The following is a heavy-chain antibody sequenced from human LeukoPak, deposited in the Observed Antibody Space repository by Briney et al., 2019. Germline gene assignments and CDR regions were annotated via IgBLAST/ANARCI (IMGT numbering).Heavy chain of an antibody. CDR2: VNHNGIT. CDR1: GPGSFIGYY. V-gene: IGHV4-34*01. J-gene: IGHJ4*02. CDR3: ARGTLTTMTNVLFDY. Sequence: LSETLSLTCAVSGPGSFIGYYWSWIRQPPGRGLKWIGEVNHNGITNYNPSLKSRLTISLGTSKNQFSLNLTSVTAADSAVYYCARGTLTTMTNVLFDYWDQGSLVSVSS. D-gene: IGHD4-17*01.